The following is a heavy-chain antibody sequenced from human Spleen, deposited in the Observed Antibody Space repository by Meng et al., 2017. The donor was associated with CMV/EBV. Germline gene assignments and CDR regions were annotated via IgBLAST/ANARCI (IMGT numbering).Heavy chain of an antibody. CDR2: ISSSSSFI. CDR1: RFIFRDYT. Sequence: GESLKISCTAPRFIFRDYTFNWVRQAPGKGLEWVSSISSSSSFIFYADSVKGRFTVSRDNAKNSLILQMSSLRAEDTAVYYCARDPYCSRTTCHLDYWGQGTLVTVSS. J-gene: IGHJ4*02. V-gene: IGHV3-21*01. D-gene: IGHD2-2*01. CDR3: ARDPYCSRTTCHLDY.